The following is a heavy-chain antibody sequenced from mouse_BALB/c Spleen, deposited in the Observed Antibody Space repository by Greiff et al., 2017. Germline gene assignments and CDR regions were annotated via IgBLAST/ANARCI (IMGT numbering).Heavy chain of an antibody. V-gene: IGHV5-12-2*01. D-gene: IGHD2-2*01. J-gene: IGHJ3*01. CDR2: ISNGGGST. CDR3: AIYGYDGAY. Sequence: EVQLVESGGGLVQPGGSLKLSCAASGFTFSSYTMSWVRQTPEKRLEWVAYISNGGGSTYYPDTVKGRFTISRDNAKNTLYLQMSSLKSEDTAMYYCAIYGYDGAYWGQGTLVTVSA. CDR1: GFTFSSYT.